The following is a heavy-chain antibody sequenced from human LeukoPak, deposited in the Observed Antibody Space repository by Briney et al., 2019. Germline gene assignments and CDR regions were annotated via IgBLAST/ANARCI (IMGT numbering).Heavy chain of an antibody. V-gene: IGHV4-4*07. J-gene: IGHJ4*02. CDR3: ARASDDFGDYGFDY. CDR1: GGSISNYY. CDR2: IYTSGST. D-gene: IGHD4-17*01. Sequence: SETLSLTCTASGGSISNYYWNWSRQPAGKELEWIGRIYTSGSTNYNPSLKSRLTLSMGTSKNQFSLRLSSVTAADTAVYYCARASDDFGDYGFDYWGQGTLVTVSS.